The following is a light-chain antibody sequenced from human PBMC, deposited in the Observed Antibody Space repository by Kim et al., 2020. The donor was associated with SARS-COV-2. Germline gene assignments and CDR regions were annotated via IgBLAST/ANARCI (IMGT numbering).Light chain of an antibody. CDR2: RDS. V-gene: IGLV3-9*01. Sequence: VAMGQTARMTCGGDNIEKRNVHWYQQRPGQAPILVIYRDSKRPSGIPERVSGSNSGNTATLTISRVQAGDEADYYCQVWDGRAVVFGGGTKLAVL. CDR1: NIEKRN. CDR3: QVWDGRAVV. J-gene: IGLJ2*01.